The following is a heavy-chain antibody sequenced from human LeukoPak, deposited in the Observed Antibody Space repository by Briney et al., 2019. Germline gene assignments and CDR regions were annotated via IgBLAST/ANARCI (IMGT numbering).Heavy chain of an antibody. V-gene: IGHV3-7*03. J-gene: IGHJ3*02. CDR1: GFTFSTYW. D-gene: IGHD2-15*01. Sequence: GGSLRLSCAASGFTFSTYWMTWVRQAPGKGLEWVAIIKPDGSEKYYVDSVKGRFTISRDNSKNTLYLQMNSLRAEDTAVYYCVRLYCSGGSCYADGFDIWGQGTMVTVSS. CDR2: IKPDGSEK. CDR3: VRLYCSGGSCYADGFDI.